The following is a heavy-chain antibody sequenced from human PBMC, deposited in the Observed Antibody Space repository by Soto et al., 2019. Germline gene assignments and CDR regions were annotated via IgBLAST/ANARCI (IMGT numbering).Heavy chain of an antibody. CDR2: ISAYNGNP. J-gene: IGHJ4*02. Sequence: QVQLVQSGAEVKKPGASVKVSCKASGYTFTSYGISWVRQAPGQGLEWMGWISAYNGNPNYAQKLQGRVTMTTDTSTGTAYRELRSLRADDTAVYYCARAGRMSPVDYWGQGTLVTVSS. CDR3: ARAGRMSPVDY. V-gene: IGHV1-18*01. D-gene: IGHD1-1*01. CDR1: GYTFTSYG.